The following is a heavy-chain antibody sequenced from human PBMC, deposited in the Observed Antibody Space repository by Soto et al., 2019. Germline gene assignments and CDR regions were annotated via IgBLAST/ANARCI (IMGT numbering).Heavy chain of an antibody. CDR1: GDTCTRYY. J-gene: IGHJ5*02. CDR2: INPHGGST. CDR3: ARSSGGNFGIIIEGSNWFDP. D-gene: IGHD3-3*01. V-gene: IGHV1-46*01. Sequence: GASVKVSCKAPGDTCTRYYLNWVLQSPLQGLEWMGVINPHGGSTKYAQKFQGRVTMTRDTSRSTVYMELRSLRSDDTAIYYCARSSGGNFGIIIEGSNWFDPWGQGTLVTVS.